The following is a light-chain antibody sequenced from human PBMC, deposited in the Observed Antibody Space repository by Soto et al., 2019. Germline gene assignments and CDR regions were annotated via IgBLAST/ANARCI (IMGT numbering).Light chain of an antibody. V-gene: IGKV3-15*01. J-gene: IGKJ2*01. CDR2: GST. CDR1: QSVVSN. CDR3: LQYNNWPYT. Sequence: EIVMTQSPATLSVSPGERATLSCRASQSVVSNLAWYQQKPGQAPRLLIYGSTTRATGIPARFSGRWSETEFTLTISSLQSEDFAFYYWLQYNNWPYTFGQGTKLEIK.